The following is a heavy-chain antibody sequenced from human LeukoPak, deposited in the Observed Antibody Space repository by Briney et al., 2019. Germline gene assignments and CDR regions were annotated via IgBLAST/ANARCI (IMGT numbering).Heavy chain of an antibody. CDR2: IYYSGST. D-gene: IGHD2-2*02. Sequence: SETLSLTCTVSGGSISSYYWSWVRQPPGKGLEWIGYIYYSGSTNYNPSLKSRGTISVEKSKKQFSLKLSSVTAADTAVYYCARDVLYPRNDAFDIWGQGTMVTVSS. CDR1: GGSISSYY. V-gene: IGHV4-59*01. J-gene: IGHJ3*02. CDR3: ARDVLYPRNDAFDI.